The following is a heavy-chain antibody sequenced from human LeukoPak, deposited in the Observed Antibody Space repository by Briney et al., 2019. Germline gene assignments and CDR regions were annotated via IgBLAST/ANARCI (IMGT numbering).Heavy chain of an antibody. CDR1: GFTFSGSA. V-gene: IGHV3-73*01. Sequence: GGSLRLSCAASGFTFSGSAMHWVRQASGKGLEWVGRIRNKAYNYATAYVESVKGRFTISRDDSKNTAYLQMNSLKTEDTGVYYCTKDNAPYYMDVWGKGTTVTVSS. CDR3: TKDNAPYYMDV. J-gene: IGHJ6*03. D-gene: IGHD1-1*01. CDR2: IRNKAYNYAT.